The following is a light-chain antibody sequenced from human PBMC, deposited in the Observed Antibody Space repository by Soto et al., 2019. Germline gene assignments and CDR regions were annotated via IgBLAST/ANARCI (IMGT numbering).Light chain of an antibody. J-gene: IGKJ3*01. CDR1: HDISDY. Sequence: DIKMTQSPSSLSASIGDRVTITCQASHDISDYLNWYHQKPGKAPEPLIYAASKLQIGVPSRFSGRGSGTNFFLTISGLQPEDVGTYYCQQYDNLIFTFGPGTKV. V-gene: IGKV1-33*01. CDR2: AAS. CDR3: QQYDNLIFT.